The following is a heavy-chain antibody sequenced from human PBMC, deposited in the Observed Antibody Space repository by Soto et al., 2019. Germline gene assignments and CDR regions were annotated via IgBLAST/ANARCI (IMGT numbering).Heavy chain of an antibody. Sequence: PGGSLRLSCAVSGFNFSTYNMNWVRQAPGKGLEWVSYIGSSKSPTYYADSVKGRFTISRDNAKTSLFLQMNSLRAEDTAVYYCARGLVGEATNTEYFNHWGQGTLVTVSS. D-gene: IGHD1-26*01. CDR2: IGSSKSPT. CDR3: ARGLVGEATNTEYFNH. CDR1: GFNFSTYN. V-gene: IGHV3-48*01. J-gene: IGHJ1*01.